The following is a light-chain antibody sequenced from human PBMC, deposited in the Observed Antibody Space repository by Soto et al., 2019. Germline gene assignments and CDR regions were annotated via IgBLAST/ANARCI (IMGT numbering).Light chain of an antibody. Sequence: EIKMSRSQSALSASIRGRDTTTFRACQSVRSYLNWYQQKPGKAPKLLIFAASSLQSGNPSRFSGSGSGTDFTLTISSLQPEDFATYYCLHDYNSPLTFAGGTNVDIK. J-gene: IGKJ4*01. CDR3: LHDYNSPLT. CDR2: AAS. V-gene: IGKV1-39*01. CDR1: QSVRSY.